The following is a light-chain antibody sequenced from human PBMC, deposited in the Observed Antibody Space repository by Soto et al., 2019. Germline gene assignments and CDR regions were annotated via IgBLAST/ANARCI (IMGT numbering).Light chain of an antibody. CDR1: QGISSY. V-gene: IGKV1-9*01. CDR2: VAS. J-gene: IGKJ5*01. CDR3: QQLNTYPIT. Sequence: DIQLTQSPSFLSASVGDRVTITCRASQGISSYLAWYQQRPGKAPKLLIYVASTLQSGVPSRFSGSGSGTEVSLTIRSLQPEDFATYYCQQLNTYPITFGQGTRLEIK.